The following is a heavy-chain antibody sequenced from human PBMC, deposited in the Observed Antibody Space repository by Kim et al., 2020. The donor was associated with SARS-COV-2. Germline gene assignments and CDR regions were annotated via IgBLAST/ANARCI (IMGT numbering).Heavy chain of an antibody. CDR1: GFSFSNAW. CDR3: TTSARYSGSYHPVGY. CDR2: IKSKTDGGTT. D-gene: IGHD1-26*01. J-gene: IGHJ4*02. V-gene: IGHV3-15*01. Sequence: GGSLRLSCAASGFSFSNAWMSWVRQAPRKGLEWVGHIKSKTDGGTTDYAAPVKGRFTISRDDSKNTLYLQMNSLKTEDTAVYYCTTSARYSGSYHPVGYWGQGTLVTVSS.